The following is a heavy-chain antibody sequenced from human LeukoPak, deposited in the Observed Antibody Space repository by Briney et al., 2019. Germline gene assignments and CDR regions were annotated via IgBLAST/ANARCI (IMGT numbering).Heavy chain of an antibody. D-gene: IGHD6-13*01. V-gene: IGHV3-74*01. CDR3: AREEHRLAEAGTSAFDL. Sequence: PGGSLGLSCVASGFTFSDNWMHWVRQAPGKGLEWVSHISRDGGHTNYADYVKGRFTISRDKSRNTVYLQMSSLRVEDTAIYYCAREEHRLAEAGTSAFDLGGQGTLVTVSP. CDR1: GFTFSDNW. CDR2: ISRDGGHT. J-gene: IGHJ3*01.